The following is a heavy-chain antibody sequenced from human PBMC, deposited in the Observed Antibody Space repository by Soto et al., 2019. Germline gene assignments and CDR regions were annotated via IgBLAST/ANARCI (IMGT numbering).Heavy chain of an antibody. J-gene: IGHJ6*03. V-gene: IGHV4-34*01. D-gene: IGHD3-10*01. CDR1: GGSFSGYY. CDR2: INHSGST. CDR3: ARESGSGSYYGYYYYMDV. Sequence: SETLSLTCAVYGGSFSGYYWSWIRQPPGRGLDWIGEINHSGSTNYNPSLRSRVTISVDTYKNQFSLKLSSVTAADTAVYYCARESGSGSYYGYYYYMDVWGKGTTVTISS.